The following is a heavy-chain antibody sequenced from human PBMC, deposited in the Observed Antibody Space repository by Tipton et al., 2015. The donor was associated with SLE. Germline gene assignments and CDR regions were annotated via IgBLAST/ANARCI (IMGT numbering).Heavy chain of an antibody. D-gene: IGHD4-11*01. CDR3: VRDGNYGSEYNWFDP. Sequence: GLVKPSETLSLTCSLSGGSISSYYWSWIRHPAGKGLEWIGRIDRSGGTNYSPSLRSRVSMSVDTSKNQFSLKLTSVTAADTAVYYCVRDGNYGSEYNWFDPWGQGTLVAVSS. CDR1: GGSISSYY. J-gene: IGHJ5*02. CDR2: IDRSGGT. V-gene: IGHV4-4*07.